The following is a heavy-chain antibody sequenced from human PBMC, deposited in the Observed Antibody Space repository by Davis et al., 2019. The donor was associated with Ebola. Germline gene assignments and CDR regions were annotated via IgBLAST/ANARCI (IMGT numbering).Heavy chain of an antibody. CDR1: GFTFDDYG. Sequence: GGSLRLSCAASGFTFDDYGMSWVRQVPGKGLEWVSGINWNGDTTGYADSVKGRFTISRDNAKNTLYLQMSSLRADDTAVYYCAKGSGLYPWAYFHYSGQGTQVTVSS. J-gene: IGHJ4*02. D-gene: IGHD2-2*01. CDR3: AKGSGLYPWAYFHY. CDR2: INWNGDTT. V-gene: IGHV3-20*04.